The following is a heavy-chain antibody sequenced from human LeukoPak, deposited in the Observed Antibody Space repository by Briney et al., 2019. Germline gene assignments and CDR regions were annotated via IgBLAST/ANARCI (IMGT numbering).Heavy chain of an antibody. CDR1: GFTFSNSG. CDR3: ARDSSGWYSLDY. J-gene: IGHJ4*02. V-gene: IGHV3-33*01. Sequence: GKSLRLSCAASGFTFSNSGMHWVRQAPGKGLEWVAVIWYDGSNKYYADSVKGRFTISRDNSKNTLYLQMNSLRAEDTAVYYCARDSSGWYSLDYWGQGTLVTVSS. D-gene: IGHD6-19*01. CDR2: IWYDGSNK.